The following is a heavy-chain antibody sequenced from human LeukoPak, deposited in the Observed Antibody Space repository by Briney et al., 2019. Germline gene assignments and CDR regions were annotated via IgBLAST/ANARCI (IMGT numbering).Heavy chain of an antibody. V-gene: IGHV1-2*02. CDR3: VRAGAFYDILGV. CDR1: GYTFNDHF. J-gene: IGHJ6*02. D-gene: IGHD3-9*01. CDR2: MDPKNGGT. Sequence: ASVKVSCKASGYTFNDHFIHWVRQAPGQRPEWVGWMDPKNGGTRFAPKFQGRVTLTRDTSVSAAYMELNSLRSDDTAVYYCVRAGAFYDILGVWGPRTTVAVSS.